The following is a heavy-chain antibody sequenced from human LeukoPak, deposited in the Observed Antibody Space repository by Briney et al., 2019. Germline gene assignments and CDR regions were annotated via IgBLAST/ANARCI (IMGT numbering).Heavy chain of an antibody. J-gene: IGHJ4*02. CDR2: ISYDGSNK. Sequence: GGSLRLSCAASGFTFSSYAMHWVRQAPGKGLEWVAVISYDGSNKYYADSVKGRFTISRDNSKNTLFLQMNSLRAEDTAVYYCAREAGTVGWGTYYFDYWGQGTLVTVSS. CDR1: GFTFSSYA. D-gene: IGHD7-27*01. CDR3: AREAGTVGWGTYYFDY. V-gene: IGHV3-30-3*01.